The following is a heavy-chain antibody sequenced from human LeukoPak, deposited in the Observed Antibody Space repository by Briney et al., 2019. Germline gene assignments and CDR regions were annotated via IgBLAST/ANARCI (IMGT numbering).Heavy chain of an antibody. CDR2: IIPIFVTA. J-gene: IGHJ4*02. D-gene: IGHD5-24*01. CDR3: AREDGYNPFGY. CDR1: GGTSSSYA. V-gene: IGHV1-69*06. Sequence: ASVKVSCKASGGTSSSYAISWVRHAPGQGREWMGGIIPIFVTANYAQKFQGRVTITADKSTSTAYMELSSLRSEDTAVYYCAREDGYNPFGYWGQGTLVTVSS.